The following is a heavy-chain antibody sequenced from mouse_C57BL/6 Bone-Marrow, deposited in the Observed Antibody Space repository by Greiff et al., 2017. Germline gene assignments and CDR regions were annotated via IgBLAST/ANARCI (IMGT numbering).Heavy chain of an antibody. CDR2: ILPGSGST. CDR1: GYTFTGYW. D-gene: IGHD1-1*01. V-gene: IGHV1-9*01. Sequence: VQLKQSGAELMKPGASVKLSCKATGYTFTGYWIEWVKQRPGHGLEWIGEILPGSGSTNYNEKFKGKATFTADTSSNTAYMQLSSLTTEDSAIYYCARTPLIYYYGSSPLDYWGQGTTLTVSS. J-gene: IGHJ2*01. CDR3: ARTPLIYYYGSSPLDY.